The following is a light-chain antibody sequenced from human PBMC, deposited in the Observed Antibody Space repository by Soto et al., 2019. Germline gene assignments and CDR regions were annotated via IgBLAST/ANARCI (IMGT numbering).Light chain of an antibody. V-gene: IGLV2-14*03. Sequence: QSVLTQPASVSGSPGQSITISCTGNSSDVGGYNYVSWYQQHPGKAPKLMIYDVSNRPSGVSNRFSGSKSGNTASLTISGLQAEDEADYYCSSYTSSSLHVFGTGTKVT. CDR2: DVS. CDR3: SSYTSSSLHV. J-gene: IGLJ1*01. CDR1: SSDVGGYNY.